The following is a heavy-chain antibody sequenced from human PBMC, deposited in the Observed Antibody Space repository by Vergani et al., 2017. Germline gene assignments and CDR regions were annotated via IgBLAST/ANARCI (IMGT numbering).Heavy chain of an antibody. CDR2: IRYDGSNK. V-gene: IGHV3-30*02. J-gene: IGHJ4*02. CDR3: AGDREFGIAVVYFDY. Sequence: VHLEESGGGLVQPGGSLRLSCAASGFTFSNYGMHWVRQAPGKGLEWVAFIRYDGSNKYYGDSVKGRFTISRDNSKNTLYLQMNSLRAEDTAVYYCAGDREFGIAVVYFDYWGQGTLVTVSS. CDR1: GFTFSNYG. D-gene: IGHD6-19*01.